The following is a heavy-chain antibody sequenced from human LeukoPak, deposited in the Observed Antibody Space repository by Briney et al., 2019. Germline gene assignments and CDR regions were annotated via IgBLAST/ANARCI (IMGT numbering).Heavy chain of an antibody. CDR3: ARAYLLDGLLGRDRKRPTHYYMDV. D-gene: IGHD2/OR15-2a*01. CDR2: INHSGST. CDR1: GGSFSGYY. Sequence: SETLSLTCAVYGGSFSGYYWSWIRQPPGKGPEWIGEINHSGSTNYNPSFKSRVTISVDTSKNQFSLKLSSVTAADTAVYYCARAYLLDGLLGRDRKRPTHYYMDVWGKGTTVTVSS. V-gene: IGHV4-34*01. J-gene: IGHJ6*03.